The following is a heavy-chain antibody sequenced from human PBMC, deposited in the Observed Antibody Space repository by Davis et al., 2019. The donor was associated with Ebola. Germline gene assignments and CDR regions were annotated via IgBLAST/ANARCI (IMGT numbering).Heavy chain of an antibody. Sequence: PGGSLRLSCAASGFTFSSYGMHWVRQAPGKGLEWVANIKQDGSEKYYVDSVKGRFTISRDNAKNSLFLQMNSLRAEDTAVYYCARASGQGSGWYARFDYWGQGTLVTVSS. CDR3: ARASGQGSGWYARFDY. V-gene: IGHV3-7*01. CDR1: GFTFSSYG. J-gene: IGHJ4*02. CDR2: IKQDGSEK. D-gene: IGHD6-19*01.